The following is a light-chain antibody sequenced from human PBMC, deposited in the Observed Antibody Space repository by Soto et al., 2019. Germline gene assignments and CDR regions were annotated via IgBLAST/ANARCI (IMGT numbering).Light chain of an antibody. J-gene: IGKJ1*01. CDR1: QSITNW. CDR2: DAS. Sequence: DIQMTQSPSTLSAHVGDRVTITCRASQSITNWVAWYQQKPGKAPKLLIYDASNLESGVPSRFSGGGSGTAFTLTVSSLQPDDFATYYCQQYNNYSPTFGQGTKVE. V-gene: IGKV1-5*01. CDR3: QQYNNYSPT.